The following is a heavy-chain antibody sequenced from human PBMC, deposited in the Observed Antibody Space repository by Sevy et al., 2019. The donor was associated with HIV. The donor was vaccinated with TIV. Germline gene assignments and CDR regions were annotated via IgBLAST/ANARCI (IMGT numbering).Heavy chain of an antibody. V-gene: IGHV3-30-3*01. Sequence: GGSLRLSCKASGFTFSDYAMHWVRQAPGKGPEWVAVISSDATNKFYADSEKDRFTISRDNLKNTLYLQMDSLRTEDAAVYYCASPLRPYTNNWPYYYYYGMDVWGQGTTVTVSS. CDR1: GFTFSDYA. CDR3: ASPLRPYTNNWPYYYYYGMDV. CDR2: ISSDATNK. J-gene: IGHJ6*02. D-gene: IGHD1-1*01.